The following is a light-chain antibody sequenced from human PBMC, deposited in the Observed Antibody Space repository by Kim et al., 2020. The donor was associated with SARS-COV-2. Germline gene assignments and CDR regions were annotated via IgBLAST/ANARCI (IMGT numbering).Light chain of an antibody. J-gene: IGKJ4*01. CDR1: PNVTSN. V-gene: IGKV3-15*01. CDR2: GAS. CDR3: QQYNDWPPLT. Sequence: PRERPPPSCRASPNVTSNLASYQQNPGHAPRLLIYGASTRATGVPGSCCGSGSGTEFTLTISSLLSEDFALYYCQQYNDWPPLTFGGGTKVDIK.